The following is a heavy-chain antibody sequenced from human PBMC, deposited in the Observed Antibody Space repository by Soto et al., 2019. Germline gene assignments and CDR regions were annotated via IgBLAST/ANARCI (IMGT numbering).Heavy chain of an antibody. Sequence: EVQLVESGGGLIQPGGSLRLSCAASGFTVSSNYMSWVRQAPGKGLEWVSVIYSGGSTYYADSVKDRFTISRDNSKNTLYLQMNGLRAEDTAVYYCARGGSRRLQLLFVFDSWGQGTLLTVSS. CDR3: ARGGSRRLQLLFVFDS. CDR1: GFTVSSNY. D-gene: IGHD1-1*01. V-gene: IGHV3-53*01. J-gene: IGHJ4*02. CDR2: IYSGGST.